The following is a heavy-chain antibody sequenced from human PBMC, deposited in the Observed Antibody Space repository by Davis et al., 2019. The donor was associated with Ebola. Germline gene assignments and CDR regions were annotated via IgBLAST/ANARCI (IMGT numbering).Heavy chain of an antibody. CDR1: GLAPSSYV. D-gene: IGHD2/OR15-2a*01. Sequence: GGSLRPSCAASGLAPSSYVMSWVRRAPGKGLEWVPTLCTSADTYYADSVKGRFTISRDNSKNTLHLQMTSLGVEDTAMYYCVKDTSNIWFDVWGQGTLVTVSA. CDR2: LCTSADT. CDR3: VKDTSNIWFDV. J-gene: IGHJ3*01. V-gene: IGHV3-23*01.